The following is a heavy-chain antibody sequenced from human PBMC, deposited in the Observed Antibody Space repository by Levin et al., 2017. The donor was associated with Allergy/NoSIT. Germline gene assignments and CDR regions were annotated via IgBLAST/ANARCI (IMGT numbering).Heavy chain of an antibody. J-gene: IGHJ4*02. Sequence: GESLKISCAASGFAFSSYAMSWVRQAPGKGLEWVSVSGDSTDYADSVKGRFTNSRDNSKNTLYLQMNSLRADDTAVYYCAKGTSGSRYSGLSHWGQGTLVTVSS. CDR3: AKGTSGSRYSGLSH. CDR1: GFAFSSYA. D-gene: IGHD2-15*01. V-gene: IGHV3-23*01. CDR2: SGDST.